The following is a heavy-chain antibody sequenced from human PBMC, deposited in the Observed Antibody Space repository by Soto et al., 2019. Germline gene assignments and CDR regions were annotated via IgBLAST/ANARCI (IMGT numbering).Heavy chain of an antibody. D-gene: IGHD5-18*01. CDR2: IIPIFGTA. CDR1: GGTFSSYA. CDR3: ASLYGYSYGFGYYYYGMDV. V-gene: IGHV1-69*13. Sequence: SVKVSCKASGGTFSSYAISWVRQAPGQGLEWMGGIIPIFGTANYAQKFQGRVTITADESTSTAYMELSSLRSEDTAVYYCASLYGYSYGFGYYYYGMDVWGKGTTVTVS. J-gene: IGHJ6*04.